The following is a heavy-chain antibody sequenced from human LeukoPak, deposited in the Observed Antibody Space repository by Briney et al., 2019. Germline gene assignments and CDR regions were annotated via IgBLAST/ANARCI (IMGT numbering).Heavy chain of an antibody. CDR3: ARAQNLRRYNWFDP. V-gene: IGHV1-2*02. J-gene: IGHJ5*02. CDR1: GYTFTGYY. Sequence: ASVKVSCKASGYTFTGYYMHWVRQAPGQGLEWMGWINPNSGGTNYAQKFQGRVTMTRDTSISTACMELSRLRSDDTAVYYCARAQNLRRYNWFDPWGQGTLVTVSS. CDR2: INPNSGGT. D-gene: IGHD4-17*01.